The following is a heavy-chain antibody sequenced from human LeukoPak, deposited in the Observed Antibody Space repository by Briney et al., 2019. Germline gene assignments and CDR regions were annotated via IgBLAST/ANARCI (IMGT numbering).Heavy chain of an antibody. V-gene: IGHV3-30*18. CDR3: AKELYALYYYAMDV. CDR1: GFTFSSYG. J-gene: IGHJ6*02. D-gene: IGHD2-2*02. CDR2: ISYDGSEK. Sequence: GGSLRLSCTASGFTFSSYGMHWVRQTPGKGLDWVAVISYDGSEKHHADSVKGRLTISRDNSKNTLYLEMNDLRPEDTAFYYCAKELYALYYYAMDVWGQGATVTVSS.